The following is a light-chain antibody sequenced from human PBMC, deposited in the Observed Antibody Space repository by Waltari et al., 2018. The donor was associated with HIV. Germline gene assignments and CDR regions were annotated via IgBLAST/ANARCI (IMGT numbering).Light chain of an antibody. J-gene: IGKJ2*01. V-gene: IGKV1-5*03. CDR2: KAS. CDR1: QSISSW. CDR3: QQYNSYPYT. Sequence: DIQMTQSPSTLSASVEDRVTITCRASQSISSWLAWYHQKPGKAPKLLIYKASSLESGVPSRFSGSGSGTEFTLTISSLQPDDFATYYCQQYNSYPYTFGQGTKLEIK.